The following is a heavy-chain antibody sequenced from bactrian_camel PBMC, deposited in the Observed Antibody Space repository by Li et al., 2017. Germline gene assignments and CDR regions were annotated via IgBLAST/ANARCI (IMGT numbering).Heavy chain of an antibody. CDR3: ATDYMFRGRGNY. J-gene: IGHJ4*01. V-gene: IGHV3S40*01. CDR1: GFIFSDYD. Sequence: VQLVESGGGLVQPGGSLRLSCVASGFIFSDYDMNWVRQAPGQGLEWVSHYGERVKGRFTIARDNAKNTLYLQMNSLKPEDTAVYYCATDYMFRGRGNYWGQGTQVTVS.